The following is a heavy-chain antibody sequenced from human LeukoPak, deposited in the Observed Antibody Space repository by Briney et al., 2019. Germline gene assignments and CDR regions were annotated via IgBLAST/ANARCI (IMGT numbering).Heavy chain of an antibody. CDR2: IYYSEST. V-gene: IGHV4-59*01. CDR3: ARDRIAVAGRKYYYYMDV. D-gene: IGHD6-19*01. J-gene: IGHJ6*03. Sequence: SETLSLTCTVSGGSISYYYWSWIRQPPGKGLEGIGYIYYSESTNYNPSLKRRVTISVATSKNQSSLKLNSVTAEDTAVYYCARDRIAVAGRKYYYYMDVWGKGATVTVAS. CDR1: GGSISYYY.